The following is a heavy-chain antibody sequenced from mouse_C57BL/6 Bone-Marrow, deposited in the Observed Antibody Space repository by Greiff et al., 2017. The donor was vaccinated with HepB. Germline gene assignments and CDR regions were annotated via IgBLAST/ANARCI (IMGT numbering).Heavy chain of an antibody. Sequence: QVQLKESGPGLVAPSQSLSITCTVSGFSLTSYGVDWVRQSPGKGLEWLGVIWGVGSTNYNSALKSRLSISKDNSKSQVFLKMNSLQTDDTAMYYCARSTMVTTRAMDYWGQGTSVTVSS. J-gene: IGHJ4*01. CDR3: ARSTMVTTRAMDY. D-gene: IGHD2-2*01. CDR1: GFSLTSYG. CDR2: IWGVGST. V-gene: IGHV2-6*01.